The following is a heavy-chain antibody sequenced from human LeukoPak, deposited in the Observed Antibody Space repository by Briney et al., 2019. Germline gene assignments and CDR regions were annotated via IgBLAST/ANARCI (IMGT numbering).Heavy chain of an antibody. J-gene: IGHJ4*02. D-gene: IGHD3-22*01. CDR1: GFTFSSYW. CDR2: IRPDGREK. V-gene: IGHV3-7*01. CDR3: AKGRNFYYDTSGYLN. Sequence: PGGSLRLSCAASGFTFSSYWMTWVRQAPGKGLEWVANIRPDGREKYYVDSVKGRFTISRDNAKTSLYLQMNSLRAEDTALYYCAKGRNFYYDTSGYLNWGQGALVTVSS.